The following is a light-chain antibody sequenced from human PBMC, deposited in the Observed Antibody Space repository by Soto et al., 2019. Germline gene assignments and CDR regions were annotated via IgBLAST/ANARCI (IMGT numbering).Light chain of an antibody. V-gene: IGKV1-5*03. CDR2: KAS. CDR3: QQYNSLWT. J-gene: IGKJ1*01. Sequence: DIQVTQSPSTLSASVGDRVTISCRASQSISSWLAWYQQKPGKAPKLLIYKASSLERGVPSRFSASGSGAEFTLTISSLQPDDFATYYCQQYNSLWTFGQGTKVDIK. CDR1: QSISSW.